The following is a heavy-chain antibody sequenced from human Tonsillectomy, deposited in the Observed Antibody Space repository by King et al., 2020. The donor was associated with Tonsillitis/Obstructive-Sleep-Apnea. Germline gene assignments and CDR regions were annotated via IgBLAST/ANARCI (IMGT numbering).Heavy chain of an antibody. J-gene: IGHJ3*01. CDR2: MSHDGSNK. V-gene: IGHV3-30*01. CDR1: GFTFRSYT. Sequence: VQLVESGGGVVQPGESVRLSCAASGFTFRSYTMHWVRQTPGKGPEWVAIMSHDGSNKYYADSLKGRFTISRDNSKNTLYLQMDSLRVEDAAVYYCARERRIMIAFGYQDVFDLWGQGTMVTVSS. D-gene: IGHD3-16*01. CDR3: ARERRIMIAFGYQDVFDL.